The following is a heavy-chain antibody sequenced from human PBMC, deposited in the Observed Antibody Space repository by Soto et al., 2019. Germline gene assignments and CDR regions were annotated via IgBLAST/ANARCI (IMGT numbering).Heavy chain of an antibody. CDR3: ARDFPSSSSDP. CDR2: IIPIFGTA. Sequence: QVQLVQSGAEVNKPGSSVKVSCNASGGTFSSYAITWVRQAPGQGLEWMGGIIPIFGTANYAQKFQGRVTITADESLTTDYMEVYSLRTEDTAVYYCARDFPSSSSDPLGQGTLVTVSS. V-gene: IGHV1-69*01. CDR1: GGTFSSYA. J-gene: IGHJ5*02.